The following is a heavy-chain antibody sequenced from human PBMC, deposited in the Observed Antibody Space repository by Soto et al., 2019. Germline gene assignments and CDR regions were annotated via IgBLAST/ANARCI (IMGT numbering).Heavy chain of an antibody. CDR3: ATYGSSNWFES. Sequence: GGSLRLSCAASGITFSSYTMNWVRQAPGMGLEWVSSIDISSSNMYYGDSVKGRFTISRDNAKNSLHLQMSSLRAEDTAVYYCATYGSSNWFESWGQGTLVTVSS. D-gene: IGHD6-6*01. V-gene: IGHV3-21*01. J-gene: IGHJ5*01. CDR1: GITFSSYT. CDR2: IDISSSNM.